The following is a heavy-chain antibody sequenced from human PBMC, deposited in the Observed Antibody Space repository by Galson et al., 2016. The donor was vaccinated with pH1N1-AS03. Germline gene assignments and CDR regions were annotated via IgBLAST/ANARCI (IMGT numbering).Heavy chain of an antibody. CDR3: ARDGQLWPHYYPLDV. CDR1: GAPITSGSHY. J-gene: IGHJ6*02. V-gene: IGHV4-61*01. D-gene: IGHD3-22*01. CDR2: IYYSGTT. Sequence: SETLSLTFSVSGAPITSGSHYWTWIRQLPGKGLEWIGYIYYSGTTKFNPSLATRVTMSVDRSKSQFSLNLISVTAADTAVYYCARDGQLWPHYYPLDVWGQGTTVTDSS.